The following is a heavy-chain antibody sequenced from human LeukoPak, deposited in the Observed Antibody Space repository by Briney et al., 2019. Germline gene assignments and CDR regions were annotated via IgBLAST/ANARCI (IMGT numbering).Heavy chain of an antibody. CDR2: IYSGGST. D-gene: IGHD3-22*01. CDR1: GFTVGSND. CDR3: AREEMDYYDSSGNFHGAFDI. V-gene: IGHV3-53*01. Sequence: GGSLRLSCAASGFTVGSNDMSWVRQAPGKGLEWVSVIYSGGSTYYADSVRGRFTISRDNSKNTLYLQMNSLRAEDTAVYYCAREEMDYYDSSGNFHGAFDIWGQGTMVTVSS. J-gene: IGHJ3*02.